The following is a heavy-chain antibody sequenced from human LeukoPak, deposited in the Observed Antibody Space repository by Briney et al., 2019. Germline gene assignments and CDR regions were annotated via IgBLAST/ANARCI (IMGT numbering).Heavy chain of an antibody. Sequence: SETLSLTCAVYGGSFSGYYWSWIRQPPGKGLEWIGEINHSGSTNYNPSHKSRVTISVDTSKSQFSLKLSSVTAADTAVYYCARGTVVVITNWGQGTLVTVSS. CDR1: GGSFSGYY. CDR2: INHSGST. V-gene: IGHV4-34*01. CDR3: ARGTVVVITN. D-gene: IGHD3-22*01. J-gene: IGHJ4*02.